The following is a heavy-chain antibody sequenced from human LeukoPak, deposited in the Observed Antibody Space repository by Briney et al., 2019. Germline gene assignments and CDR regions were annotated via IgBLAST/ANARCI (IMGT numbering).Heavy chain of an antibody. CDR1: GFTFSDFW. J-gene: IGHJ3*02. D-gene: IGHD4-23*01. CDR2: INSNEGSR. CDR3: ARDDGGNPNDAFDI. V-gene: IGHV3-74*01. Sequence: PGGSLRLSCTASGFTFSDFWMHWVRQAPGKGLVWVSRINSNEGSRGYADSARGRFTISRDNAKNTLYLQMNSLRAEDTAVNYCARDDGGNPNDAFDIWGQGTMVTVSS.